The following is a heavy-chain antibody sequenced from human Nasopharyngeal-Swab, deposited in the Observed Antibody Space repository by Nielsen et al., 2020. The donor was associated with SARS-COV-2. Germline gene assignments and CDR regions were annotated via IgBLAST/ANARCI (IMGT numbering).Heavy chain of an antibody. CDR3: AREEQSFDY. D-gene: IGHD1-26*01. J-gene: IGHJ4*02. V-gene: IGHV4-59*01. Sequence: SETLSLTCTVSGDSISSYYWSWIRQPPGKGLEWIGFLYYSGSTNYNPSLKSRVTISVDTSKNQFSLKLTSMTAADTAVYYCAREEQSFDYWGQGTLVAVSS. CDR1: GDSISSYY. CDR2: LYYSGST.